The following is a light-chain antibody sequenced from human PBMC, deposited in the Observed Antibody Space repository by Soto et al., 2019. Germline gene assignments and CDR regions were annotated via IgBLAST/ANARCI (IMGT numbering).Light chain of an antibody. Sequence: DIVLTQSPGTLSLSPGERATLSCRASPNVGSSQLAWYQQKPGQGPRLLIYATSSRASGIPDRFSGSGSGTDFTLTIRRLEPEDFAVYYCQQYGSSGSLTFGGGTKGDIK. V-gene: IGKV3-20*01. CDR1: PNVGSSQ. CDR2: ATS. J-gene: IGKJ4*01. CDR3: QQYGSSGSLT.